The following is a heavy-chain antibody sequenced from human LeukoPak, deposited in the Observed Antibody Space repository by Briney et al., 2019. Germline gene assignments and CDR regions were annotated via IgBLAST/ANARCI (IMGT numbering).Heavy chain of an antibody. CDR1: GFTFSSYG. V-gene: IGHV3-23*01. CDR3: AKSPYCGGDRFYPNDY. D-gene: IGHD2-21*02. CDR2: ISGSGGST. J-gene: IGHJ4*02. Sequence: GGSLRLSCAASGFTFSSYGMSWVRQAPGKGLEWVSGISGSGGSTYYADSVKGRFTISRDNSKNTLYLQMNSLRAEDTAVYYCAKSPYCGGDRFYPNDYWGQGTLVTVSS.